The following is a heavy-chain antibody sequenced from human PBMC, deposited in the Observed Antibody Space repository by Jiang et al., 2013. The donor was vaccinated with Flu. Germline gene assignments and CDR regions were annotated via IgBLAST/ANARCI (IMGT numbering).Heavy chain of an antibody. J-gene: IGHJ4*02. D-gene: IGHD5-24*01. CDR3: ARDQGRAMPFEY. V-gene: IGHV6-1*01. CDR1: GDSVSGNSVA. CDR2: TYYRSKWYN. Sequence: LAQTLSLTCAISGDSVSGNSVAWNWFRQSPSRGLEWLGRTYYRSKWYNDYAVSVKSRISINPDTSKNQFSLQVNSVTPEDTAVYYCARDQGRAMPFEYWGQGTLVTVSS.